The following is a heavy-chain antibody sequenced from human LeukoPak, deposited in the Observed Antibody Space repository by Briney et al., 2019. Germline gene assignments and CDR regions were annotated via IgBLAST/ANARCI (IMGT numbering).Heavy chain of an antibody. D-gene: IGHD3-3*01. V-gene: IGHV1-3*01. CDR1: GYTFTTYA. Sequence: GASVKVSCKASGYTFTTYAMHWVRQAPGQRLEWMGWINAGNGNTKYSQKFQTRVTITRDTSASTAYMELSSLRSEDTAVYYCARDRPHYDFWSGPPNWFDPWGQGTLVTVSS. CDR3: ARDRPHYDFWSGPPNWFDP. CDR2: INAGNGNT. J-gene: IGHJ5*02.